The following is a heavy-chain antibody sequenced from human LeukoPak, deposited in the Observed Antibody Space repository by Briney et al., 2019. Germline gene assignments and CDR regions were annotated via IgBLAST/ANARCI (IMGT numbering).Heavy chain of an antibody. CDR2: IKQEGSEK. Sequence: GGSLRPSCAASGFSFSSYWTSWVRQAPGKGREWVANIKQEGSEKYYVDSVKGRFTISRDNAKNSLYLQTNSLRAEDTAVYYCARDRYGAYDSSGYKAYYYMDVWGKGTTVTVSS. CDR1: GFSFSSYW. J-gene: IGHJ6*03. CDR3: ARDRYGAYDSSGYKAYYYMDV. D-gene: IGHD3-22*01. V-gene: IGHV3-7*01.